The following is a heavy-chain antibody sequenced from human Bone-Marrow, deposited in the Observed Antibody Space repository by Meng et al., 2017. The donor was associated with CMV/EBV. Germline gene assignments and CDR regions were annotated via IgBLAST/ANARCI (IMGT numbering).Heavy chain of an antibody. D-gene: IGHD1-26*01. Sequence: GGSLRLSCAASGFTFGIYAMSWVRQAPGKGLEWVSAISGSGGSTYYADSVKGRFTISRDNSKNTLYLQMNSLRAEDTAVYYCARVLVGANAYWGQGTLVTFSS. J-gene: IGHJ4*02. V-gene: IGHV3-23*01. CDR1: GFTFGIYA. CDR3: ARVLVGANAY. CDR2: ISGSGGST.